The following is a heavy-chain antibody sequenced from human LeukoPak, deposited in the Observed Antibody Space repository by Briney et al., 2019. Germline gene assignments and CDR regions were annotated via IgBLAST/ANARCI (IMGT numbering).Heavy chain of an antibody. Sequence: GGPLRLSCSVSGFTFSSYAMHWVREAPGGGVEYVSDISSSGDSPYYAAPVKGRFTISRDNSKHTLYLQMNSLGAEHTAVYYCAKERSVVRYFDSWGQGTLVTVSS. J-gene: IGHJ4*02. CDR2: ISSSGDSP. D-gene: IGHD2-15*01. CDR1: GFTFSSYA. V-gene: IGHV3-64*04. CDR3: AKERSVVRYFDS.